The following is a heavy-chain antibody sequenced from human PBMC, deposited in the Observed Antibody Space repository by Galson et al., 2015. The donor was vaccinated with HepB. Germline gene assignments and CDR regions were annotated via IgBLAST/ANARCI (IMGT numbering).Heavy chain of an antibody. D-gene: IGHD2-15*01. CDR1: GYTFSSHG. V-gene: IGHV1-18*01. CDR3: AKAGYGTSPPDS. Sequence: SVKVSCKASGYTFSSHGISWVRQAPGQGLEWVGGISGYNINTNYAQKFQGRVTMTTDKSKNTAYMELKSLRTDDTAVYYCAKAGYGTSPPDSWGQGTLVTVSS. J-gene: IGHJ5*01. CDR2: ISGYNINT.